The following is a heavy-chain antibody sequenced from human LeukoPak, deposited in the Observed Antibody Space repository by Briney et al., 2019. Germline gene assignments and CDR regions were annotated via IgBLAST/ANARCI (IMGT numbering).Heavy chain of an antibody. CDR3: TRYNNDHFDY. D-gene: IGHD1-14*01. J-gene: IGHJ4*02. CDR2: IAYDGSRA. CDR1: GFTFGGYR. Sequence: GGSLRLSCAGSGFTFGGYRMHWFRHTPGKGLEWVAVIAYDGSRAFYADSVKGRSTISRDNSKNTMSVQMDDLRAEDTAVYYCTRYNNDHFDYWGQGTLVTVSS. V-gene: IGHV3-33*01.